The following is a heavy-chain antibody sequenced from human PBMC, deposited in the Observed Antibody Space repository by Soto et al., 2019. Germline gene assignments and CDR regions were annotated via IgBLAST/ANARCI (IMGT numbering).Heavy chain of an antibody. Sequence: DSVKVSCKASGYTFPSYYMHWVRQAPGQGLEWMGIINPSGGSTSYAQKFQGRVTMTRDTSTSTVYMELSSLRSEDTAVYYCARDYKRITMIVFAFDIWGQGTMVTVSS. V-gene: IGHV1-46*01. J-gene: IGHJ3*02. D-gene: IGHD3-22*01. CDR2: INPSGGST. CDR3: ARDYKRITMIVFAFDI. CDR1: GYTFPSYY.